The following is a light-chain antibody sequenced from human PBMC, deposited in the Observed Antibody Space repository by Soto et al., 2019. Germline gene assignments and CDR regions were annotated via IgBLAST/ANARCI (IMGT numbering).Light chain of an antibody. CDR2: GAS. Sequence: EILLRQSPGTLSLSPGERATLSCRASQSVSGNFLAWYQEKAGQAPRLLIYGASTRPTGIPDGFSGSGSGTDFTLTISRLEPEDFAVYYCRQYGRSLGFAFGGGTKVDIK. CDR1: QSVSGNF. CDR3: RQYGRSLGFA. V-gene: IGKV3-20*01. J-gene: IGKJ4*01.